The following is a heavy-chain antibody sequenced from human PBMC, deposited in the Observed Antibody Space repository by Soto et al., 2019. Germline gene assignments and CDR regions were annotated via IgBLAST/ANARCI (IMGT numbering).Heavy chain of an antibody. J-gene: IGHJ4*02. V-gene: IGHV3-23*01. CDR2: INANGDST. CDR1: GFTFSSHA. D-gene: IGHD5-12*01. Sequence: GGSLRLSCAASGFTFSSHAMSWVRQAPGKGLEWVSAINANGDSTYYADSVKGRFTISRDNSKNTLYLQMNSLRAEDTAVYHCAKYYWRAYSGYDQPGNYWGQGTLVTVSS. CDR3: AKYYWRAYSGYDQPGNY.